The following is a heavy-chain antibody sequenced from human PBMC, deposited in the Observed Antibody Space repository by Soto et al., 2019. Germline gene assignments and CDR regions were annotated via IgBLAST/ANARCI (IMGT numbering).Heavy chain of an antibody. Sequence: KTSETLSLTCTVSGGSISSFYWSWIRQPPGKGLEWIGYIYNSGSTNYNPSLKSRVTISVDTSKNQFSLKLSSVTAADTAVYYCASVTPRLAAAGFVYWGQGTLVTVSS. CDR3: ASVTPRLAAAGFVY. J-gene: IGHJ4*02. V-gene: IGHV4-59*01. CDR2: IYNSGST. D-gene: IGHD6-13*01. CDR1: GGSISSFY.